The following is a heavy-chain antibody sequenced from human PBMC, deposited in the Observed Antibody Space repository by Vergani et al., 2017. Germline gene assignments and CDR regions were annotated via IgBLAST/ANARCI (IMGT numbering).Heavy chain of an antibody. D-gene: IGHD2-2*01. CDR3: AREVCSTSSGWFDP. CDR1: GGSISSGGYY. CDR2: IYYSGST. J-gene: IGHJ5*02. Sequence: KESGPTLVKPTQTLSLTCTVSGGSISSGGYYWSWIRQHPGKGLEWIGYIYYSGSTYYNPSLKSRVTISVDTSKNQFSLKLSSVTAADTAVYYCAREVCSTSSGWFDPWGQGTLVTVSS. V-gene: IGHV4-31*03.